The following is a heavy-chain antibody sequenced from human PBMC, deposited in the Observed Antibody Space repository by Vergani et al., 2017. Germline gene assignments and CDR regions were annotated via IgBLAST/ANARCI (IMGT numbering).Heavy chain of an antibody. J-gene: IGHJ4*02. D-gene: IGHD5-18*01. CDR2: IYYSGST. V-gene: IGHV4-39*01. Sequence: QLQLQESGPGLVKPSETLSLTCTVSGGSISSSSYYWGWIRQPPGKGLEWIGSIYYSGSTYYNPSLKSRVTISVDTSKNQFSLKLSSVTAADTAVYYCARVGVDTAGAFDYGGQGTLVTVSS. CDR3: ARVGVDTAGAFDY. CDR1: GGSISSSSYY.